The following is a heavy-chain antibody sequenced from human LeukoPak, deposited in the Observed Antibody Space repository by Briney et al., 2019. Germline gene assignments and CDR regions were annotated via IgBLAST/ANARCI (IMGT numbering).Heavy chain of an antibody. CDR1: GGSISSYY. J-gene: IGHJ5*02. D-gene: IGHD2-2*01. Sequence: SETLSLTCTVSGGSISSYYWSWNRQPPGKGLEWIGYIYTSGSPNYSPSLKSRVTISVDASKNRFSLMLTSVTAADTAVYYCARATQRYCSATTCFPYWFDPWGQGTLVTVSS. CDR2: IYTSGSP. V-gene: IGHV4-4*09. CDR3: ARATQRYCSATTCFPYWFDP.